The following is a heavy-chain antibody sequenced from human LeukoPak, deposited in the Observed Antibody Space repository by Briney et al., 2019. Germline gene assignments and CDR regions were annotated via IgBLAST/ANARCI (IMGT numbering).Heavy chain of an antibody. CDR2: IFWNDDK. D-gene: IGHD1-26*01. CDR1: GFSLSTSGGG. CDR3: AHRRWGSCYGGGANDAFDI. J-gene: IGHJ3*02. Sequence: YGPTLVNLTQTLTLTCIFSGFSLSTSGGGVGWIRQPPGEALEWLALIFWNDDKRYSPSLKSRLTITKDNSKVQVVRTMTNMDPVDTATYYCAHRRWGSCYGGGANDAFDIWGQGTMVTVSS. V-gene: IGHV2-5*01.